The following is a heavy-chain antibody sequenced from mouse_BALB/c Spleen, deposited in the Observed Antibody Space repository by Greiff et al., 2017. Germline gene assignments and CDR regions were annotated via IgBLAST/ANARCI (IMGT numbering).Heavy chain of an antibody. CDR2: ILPGSGST. CDR3: ASGNYGYAMDY. Sequence: VQLQQSGAELMKPGASVKISCKATGYTFSSYWIEWVKQRPGHGLEWIGEILPGSGSTNYNEKFKGKATFTADTSSNTAYMQLSSLTSEDSAVYYCASGNYGYAMDYWGQGTSVTVSS. D-gene: IGHD2-1*01. CDR1: GYTFSSYW. V-gene: IGHV1-9*01. J-gene: IGHJ4*01.